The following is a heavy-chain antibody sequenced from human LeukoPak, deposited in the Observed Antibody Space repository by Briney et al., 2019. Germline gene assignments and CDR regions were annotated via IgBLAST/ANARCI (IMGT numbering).Heavy chain of an antibody. D-gene: IGHD4-17*01. V-gene: IGHV3-64*01. CDR2: ISSDGGST. CDR1: GITFSSYA. Sequence: GSLTLSCAASGITFSSYAMHWVRQAPGKGLEYVSAISSDGGSTYYANSVKGRFTISRDNSKITLYLQMGRLRAEDMAVYYCARGGYGDYPYYYGMDVWGQGTTVTVA. J-gene: IGHJ6*02. CDR3: ARGGYGDYPYYYGMDV.